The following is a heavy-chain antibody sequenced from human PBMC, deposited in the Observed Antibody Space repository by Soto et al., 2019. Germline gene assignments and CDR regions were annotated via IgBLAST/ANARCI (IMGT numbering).Heavy chain of an antibody. J-gene: IGHJ4*02. CDR3: AREIERLLGY. CDR1: GFTFSSYA. V-gene: IGHV3-30-3*01. Sequence: QVQLVESGGGVVQPGRSLRLSCAASGFTFSSYAMHWVRQAPGKGLEWVAVISYDGSNKYYADSVKGRFTISRDNSKNTLYLQMNSLRAEDTAVYYCAREIERLLGYWGQGTPVTVSS. CDR2: ISYDGSNK. D-gene: IGHD3-3*01.